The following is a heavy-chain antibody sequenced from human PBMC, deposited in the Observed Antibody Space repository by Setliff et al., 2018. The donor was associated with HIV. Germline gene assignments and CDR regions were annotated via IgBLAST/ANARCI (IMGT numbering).Heavy chain of an antibody. D-gene: IGHD3-10*01. CDR2: ISDDGGQT. J-gene: IGHJ4*02. CDR3: AREKGNTPAAYYLDY. V-gene: IGHV3-30*04. Sequence: GESLRLSCAASGFTFNTYSIHWVRQAPGKGLEWVAVISDDGGQTYYAGSVEGRFTIFRDNSKNTMYLQMNSLRGEDTAVYYCAREKGNTPAAYYLDYWGQGTLVTVSS. CDR1: GFTFNTYS.